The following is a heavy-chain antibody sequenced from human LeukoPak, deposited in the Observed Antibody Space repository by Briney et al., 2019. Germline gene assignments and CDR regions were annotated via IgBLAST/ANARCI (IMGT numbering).Heavy chain of an antibody. V-gene: IGHV3-21*01. D-gene: IGHD3-10*01. J-gene: IGHJ6*02. CDR2: ISSSSSYI. CDR1: GFTFSSYS. CDR3: ASRGGQYYGMDV. Sequence: GGSLRLSCAASGFTFSSYSMNWVRQAPGKGLEWVSSISSSSSYICYADSVKGRFTISRDNAKNSLYLQMNSLRAEDTAVYYCASRGGQYYGMDVWGQGTTVTVSS.